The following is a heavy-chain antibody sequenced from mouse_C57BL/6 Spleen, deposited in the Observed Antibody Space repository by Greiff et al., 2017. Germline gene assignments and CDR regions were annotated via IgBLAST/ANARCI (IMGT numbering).Heavy chain of an antibody. D-gene: IGHD1-1*01. CDR1: GYAFSSSW. J-gene: IGHJ4*01. CDR3: ARVVTTVVAKAMDY. CDR2: IYPGDGDT. V-gene: IGHV1-82*01. Sequence: QVQLQQSGPELVKPGASVKISCKASGYAFSSSWMNWVKQRPGKGLEWIGRIYPGDGDTNYTGKFKGKATLTADKSSSTAYMQLSRLTSEDSAVYFCARVVTTVVAKAMDYWGQGTSVTVSS.